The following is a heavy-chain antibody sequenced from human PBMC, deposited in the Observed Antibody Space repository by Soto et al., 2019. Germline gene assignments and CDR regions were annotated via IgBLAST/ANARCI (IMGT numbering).Heavy chain of an antibody. CDR3: ARVPYGMEV. CDR1: GYSISSSNW. CDR2: IYYSGTT. Sequence: PSETLSLTWAVSGYSISSSNWWGWIRQPPGKGLEWIGYIYYSGTTYYNPSLKSRVTMSVDTSKNQFSLKMSSVNASDTAVYYCARVPYGMEVWGQWTTV. V-gene: IGHV4-28*03. J-gene: IGHJ6*02.